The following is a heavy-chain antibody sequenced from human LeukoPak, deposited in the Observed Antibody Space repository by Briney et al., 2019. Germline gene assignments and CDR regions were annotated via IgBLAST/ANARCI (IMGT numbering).Heavy chain of an antibody. Sequence: PSETLSLTCAVYGGSFGGYYWSWIRQPPGKGLEWIGEINHSGSTNYNPSLKSRVTISVDTSKNQFSLKLSSVTAADTAVYYCASYNCGGDCYLDYWGQGTLVTVSS. J-gene: IGHJ4*02. CDR1: GGSFGGYY. D-gene: IGHD2-21*02. CDR2: INHSGST. V-gene: IGHV4-34*01. CDR3: ASYNCGGDCYLDY.